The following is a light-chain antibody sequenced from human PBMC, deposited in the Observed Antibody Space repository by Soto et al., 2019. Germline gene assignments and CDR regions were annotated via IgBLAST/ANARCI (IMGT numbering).Light chain of an antibody. V-gene: IGKV1-9*01. J-gene: IGKJ5*01. CDR1: QGISSY. CDR2: AAS. CDR3: QQPNSYPSIT. Sequence: DIQLTQSPSFLSASVGDRVTITCRASQGISSYLAWYQQKPGKAPKLLIYAASTLQSGVPSRFSGSGSGTEFTLTISSLQPEDFATYYCQQPNSYPSITFGEGTLLAIK.